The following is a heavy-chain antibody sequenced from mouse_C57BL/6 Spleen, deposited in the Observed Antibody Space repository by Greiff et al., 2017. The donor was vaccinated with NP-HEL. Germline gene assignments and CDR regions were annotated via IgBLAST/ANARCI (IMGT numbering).Heavy chain of an antibody. D-gene: IGHD2-3*01. Sequence: VKVVESGAELARPGASVKLSCKASGYTFTSYGISWVKQRTGQGLEWIGEIYPRSGNTYYNEKFKGKATLTADKSSSTAYMELRSLTSEDSAVYFCARSSDGYYGYWGQGTTLTVSS. CDR1: GYTFTSYG. CDR3: ARSSDGYYGY. V-gene: IGHV1-81*01. J-gene: IGHJ2*01. CDR2: IYPRSGNT.